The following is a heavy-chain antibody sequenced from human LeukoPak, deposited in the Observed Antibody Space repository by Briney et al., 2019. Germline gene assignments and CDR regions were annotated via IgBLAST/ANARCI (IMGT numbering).Heavy chain of an antibody. Sequence: SETLSLTCTVSGGSISSSSYYWGWIRQPPGKGLEWIGSIYYSGSTLYNPSLKSRVTISVDTSKNQFSLKLSSVTAADTAVYYCARPGPSYSSGWYAVSGGWYFDLWGRGTLVTVSS. V-gene: IGHV4-39*01. J-gene: IGHJ2*01. CDR3: ARPGPSYSSGWYAVSGGWYFDL. CDR1: GGSISSSSYY. CDR2: IYYSGST. D-gene: IGHD6-19*01.